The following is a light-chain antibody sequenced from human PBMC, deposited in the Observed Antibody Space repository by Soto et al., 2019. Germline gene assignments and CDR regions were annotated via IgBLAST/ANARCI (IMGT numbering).Light chain of an antibody. CDR2: KTS. J-gene: IGKJ4*01. V-gene: IGKV1-5*03. CDR1: QSISDW. Sequence: DIPMTQSPSTLSASVGDRVTITCRASQSISDWLAWYQQQPGKAPKLLIYKTSNLDSGVPSRFSGSGSGTEFSLTISGLQPDEFATYYCQQYKSFSLTFGGGTRVEVK. CDR3: QQYKSFSLT.